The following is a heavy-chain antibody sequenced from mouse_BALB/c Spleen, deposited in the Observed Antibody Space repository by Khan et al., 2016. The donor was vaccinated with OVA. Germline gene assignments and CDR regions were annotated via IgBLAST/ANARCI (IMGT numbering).Heavy chain of an antibody. CDR2: INPSTGYT. D-gene: IGHD1-1*01. CDR1: GYTFINYW. J-gene: IGHJ2*01. CDR3: ARRGRRWDFDY. Sequence: VQLQQSGAELAKPGASVKMSCKASGYTFINYWILWVKQRPGQGLEWIGYINPSTGYTEYNQNFKDKATLTADTSSSTAYMQLSSLTAEDSAVYDWARRGRRWDFDYWGQGTTLTVSS. V-gene: IGHV1-7*01.